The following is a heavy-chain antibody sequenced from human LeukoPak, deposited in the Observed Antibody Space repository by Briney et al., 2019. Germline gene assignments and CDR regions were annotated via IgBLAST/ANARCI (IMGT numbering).Heavy chain of an antibody. Sequence: GRSLRLSCAASGFTFSNYNMNWVRQAPGKGLEWVSSIRSSNNYIYYPDSVKGRFTISRENAKNSLYLQMNSLRAEDAAVYYCARRSPNYYFDYWGQGTPVTVSS. J-gene: IGHJ4*02. CDR1: GFTFSNYN. CDR2: IRSSNNYI. CDR3: ARRSPNYYFDY. V-gene: IGHV3-21*01.